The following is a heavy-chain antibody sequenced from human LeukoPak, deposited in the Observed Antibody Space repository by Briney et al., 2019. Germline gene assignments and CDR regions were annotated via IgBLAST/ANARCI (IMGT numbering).Heavy chain of an antibody. CDR2: IYYSGST. V-gene: IGHV4-59*13. D-gene: IGHD4-23*01. J-gene: IGHJ4*02. Sequence: AETLSLTCTVSGGTINNYYRSWIRQPPGNRLEWIAYIYYSGSTNYNPSLKSRVTISLETSKNQFSLQLSTLTAADTAVYYCARSSRGGNAGYQFDYWGQGTLVTVSS. CDR3: ARSSRGGNAGYQFDY. CDR1: GGTINNYY.